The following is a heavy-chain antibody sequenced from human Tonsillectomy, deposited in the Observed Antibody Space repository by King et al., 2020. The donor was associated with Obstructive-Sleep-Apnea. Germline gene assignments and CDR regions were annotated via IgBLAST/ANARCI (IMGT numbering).Heavy chain of an antibody. D-gene: IGHD1-26*01. Sequence: QLQESGPGLVKPSETLSLTCTVSGYSISSGYYWGWIRQPPGKGLEWIGRFYHSGTTYYNPSLKSLVTISVDTSNNHFSLKLSSVTAADTAVYYCARGVSGRQDYWGQGTLVTVSS. CDR2: FYHSGTT. CDR3: ARGVSGRQDY. CDR1: GYSISSGYY. J-gene: IGHJ4*02. V-gene: IGHV4-38-2*02.